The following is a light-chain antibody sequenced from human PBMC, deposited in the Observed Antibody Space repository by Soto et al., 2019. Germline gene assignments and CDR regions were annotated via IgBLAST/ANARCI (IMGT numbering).Light chain of an antibody. CDR2: DVS. V-gene: IGLV2-14*01. Sequence: SALTQPASVSGSPGQSITISCTATSSDVGGYNYVSWYQQHPGKAPKLMIYDVSNRPSGVSNRFSGSKSGNTASLTISGLQAEDEADYYCSSYTSSSTLYVFGTGTKVTVL. CDR1: SSDVGGYNY. CDR3: SSYTSSSTLYV. J-gene: IGLJ1*01.